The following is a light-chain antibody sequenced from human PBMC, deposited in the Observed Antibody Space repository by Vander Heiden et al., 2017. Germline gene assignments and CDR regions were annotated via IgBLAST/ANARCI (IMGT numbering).Light chain of an antibody. CDR3: QQYYSTRT. J-gene: IGKJ1*01. Sequence: DIVMTQSPDSLAVSLGERATINCKSSKSVLYSSNSKNYLAWYQQKPGQPPKLLIYWASTRESGVPDRFSGSGSGTDFTLTISSLQAEDVAVYYCQQYYSTRTFGQGTKVEIK. CDR1: KSVLYSSNSKNY. CDR2: WAS. V-gene: IGKV4-1*01.